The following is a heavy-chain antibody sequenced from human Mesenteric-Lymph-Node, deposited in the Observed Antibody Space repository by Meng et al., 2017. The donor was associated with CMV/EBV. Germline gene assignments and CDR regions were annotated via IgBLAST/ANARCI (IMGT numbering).Heavy chain of an antibody. Sequence: FSSFAISGVRQAPGQWLQWVGWINPNCGGTNCAKKSQGSVTMTRNTCISTAYIELSKLRSVDTAVYYGARALGIVGVPASTENWFDPWGQGTLVTVSS. D-gene: IGHD2-2*01. V-gene: IGHV1-2*02. CDR1: FSSFA. CDR3: ARALGIVGVPASTENWFDP. J-gene: IGHJ5*02. CDR2: INPNCGGT.